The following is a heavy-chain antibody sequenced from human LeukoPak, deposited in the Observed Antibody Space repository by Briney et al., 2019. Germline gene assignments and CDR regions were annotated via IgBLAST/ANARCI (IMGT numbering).Heavy chain of an antibody. CDR3: ARGPRVVVKCLDI. J-gene: IGHJ3*02. D-gene: IGHD2-15*01. Sequence: SETLSLTCAVYGGSFSGYYCSWIRQPPGKGLEWIGEINHSGSTNYNPSLKSRVTISVDTSKNQFSLKLSSVTAADRAVYDRARGPRVVVKCLDIWGQGTMVTVSS. CDR1: GGSFSGYY. V-gene: IGHV4-34*01. CDR2: INHSGST.